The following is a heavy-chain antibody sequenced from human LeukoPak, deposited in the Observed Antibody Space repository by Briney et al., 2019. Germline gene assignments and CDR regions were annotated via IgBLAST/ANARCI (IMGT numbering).Heavy chain of an antibody. CDR2: VYYSGST. V-gene: IGHV4-30-4*08. CDR3: ARRIWFGESSFDY. J-gene: IGHJ4*02. D-gene: IGHD3-10*01. CDR1: GGSISSGDYY. Sequence: SQTLSLTCTVSGGSISSGDYYWSWIRQPPGKGLEWIGYVYYSGSTYYNPSLKSRVTISVDTSKNQFSLKLSSVTAADTAVYYCARRIWFGESSFDYWGQGTLVTVSS.